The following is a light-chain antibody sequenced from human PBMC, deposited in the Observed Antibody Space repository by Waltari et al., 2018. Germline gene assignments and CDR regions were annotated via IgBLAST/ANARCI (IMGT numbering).Light chain of an antibody. Sequence: DVVMTQSPLSLPVTLGQPASISCRSSQSLVHRDGNTYLNWFQQRPGQSPRRLFYRVSNRDSGVPDRFSVSGSGTDFTLKISRVEAEDVGVYYCMQGTHWPWTFGQGTKVEIK. J-gene: IGKJ1*01. CDR2: RVS. V-gene: IGKV2-30*02. CDR1: QSLVHRDGNTY. CDR3: MQGTHWPWT.